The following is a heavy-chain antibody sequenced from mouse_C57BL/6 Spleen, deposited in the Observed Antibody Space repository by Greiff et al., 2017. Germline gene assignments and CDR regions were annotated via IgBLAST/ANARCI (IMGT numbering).Heavy chain of an antibody. Sequence: VQLQQSGPELVKPGASVKISCKASGYAFSSSWMNWVKQRPGKGLEWIGRIYPGDGDTNYNGKFKGKATLTADKSSSTAYMQLSSLTSEDSAVYFCASSNWDGVDYWGQGTTLTVSS. J-gene: IGHJ2*01. D-gene: IGHD4-1*01. CDR1: GYAFSSSW. V-gene: IGHV1-82*01. CDR3: ASSNWDGVDY. CDR2: IYPGDGDT.